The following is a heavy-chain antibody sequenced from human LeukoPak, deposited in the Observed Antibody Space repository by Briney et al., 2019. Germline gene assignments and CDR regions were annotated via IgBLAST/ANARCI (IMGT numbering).Heavy chain of an antibody. CDR3: AREDIVVVPAAKPYNWFDP. CDR2: IYYSGST. V-gene: IGHV4-30-4*08. Sequence: SETLSLTCTVSGGSISSGDYYWSWIRQPPGKGLEWIGYIYYSGSTYYNPSLKSRVTISVDRSKNQFSLKLSSVTAADTAVYYCAREDIVVVPAAKPYNWFDPWGQGTLVTVSS. CDR1: GGSISSGDYY. J-gene: IGHJ5*02. D-gene: IGHD2-2*02.